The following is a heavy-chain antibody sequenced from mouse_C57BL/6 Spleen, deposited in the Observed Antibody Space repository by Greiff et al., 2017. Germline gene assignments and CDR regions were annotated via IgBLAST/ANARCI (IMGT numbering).Heavy chain of an antibody. J-gene: IGHJ4*01. V-gene: IGHV1-74*01. CDR2: IHPSDSDT. Sequence: QVQLQQPGAELVKPGASVKVSCKASGYTFTSYWMHWVKQRPGQGLEWIGRIHPSDSDTNYNQKFKGKATLTVDKSSSTAYMQLISLTSEDSAVYYCAISYGSSYGYYAMDYWGQGTSVTVSS. CDR1: GYTFTSYW. D-gene: IGHD1-1*01. CDR3: AISYGSSYGYYAMDY.